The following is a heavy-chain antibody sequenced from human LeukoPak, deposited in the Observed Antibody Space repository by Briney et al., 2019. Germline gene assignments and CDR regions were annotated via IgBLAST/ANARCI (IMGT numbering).Heavy chain of an antibody. D-gene: IGHD3-22*01. CDR2: ISSSSSTI. CDR1: GFTFSSYS. J-gene: IGHJ4*02. V-gene: IGHV3-48*01. CDR3: AKEEVISGNHGVYFDY. Sequence: TGGSLRLSCAASGFTFSSYSMNWVRQAPGKGLEWVSYISSSSSTIYYADSVKGRFTISRDNAKNSLYLQMNSLRAEDTAVYYCAKEEVISGNHGVYFDYWGQGTLVTVSS.